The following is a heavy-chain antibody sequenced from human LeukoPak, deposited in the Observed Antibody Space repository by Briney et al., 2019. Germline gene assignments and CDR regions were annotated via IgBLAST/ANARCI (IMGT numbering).Heavy chain of an antibody. V-gene: IGHV4-39*01. J-gene: IGHJ4*01. Sequence: PSETLSLTCTVSGDSISSSSYYWGWLRQPPGKGLEWIGSIYYSGSTYHNPSLKSRVTISVDTSKNQFSLKLSSVTAADTAVYYCARLSDFWSGYYGSDFWGQGTLVTVSS. D-gene: IGHD3-3*01. CDR2: IYYSGST. CDR3: ARLSDFWSGYYGSDF. CDR1: GDSISSSSYY.